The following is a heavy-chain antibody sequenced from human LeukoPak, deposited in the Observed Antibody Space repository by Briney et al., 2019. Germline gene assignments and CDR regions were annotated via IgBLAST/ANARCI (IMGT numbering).Heavy chain of an antibody. CDR3: ARLTMVRGVIIMEGYYFDY. CDR2: INHSGST. J-gene: IGHJ4*02. D-gene: IGHD3-10*01. Sequence: PSETLSLTCAVYGGSFSGYYWSWIRQPPGKGLEWIGEINHSGSTNYNPSLKSRVTISVDTSKNQFSLKLSSVTAADTAVYYCARLTMVRGVIIMEGYYFDYWGQGTLVTVSS. CDR1: GGSFSGYY. V-gene: IGHV4-34*01.